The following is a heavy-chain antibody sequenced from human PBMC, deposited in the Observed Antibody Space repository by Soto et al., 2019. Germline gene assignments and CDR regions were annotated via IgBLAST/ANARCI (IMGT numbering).Heavy chain of an antibody. CDR2: TYYRSKWYN. J-gene: IGHJ6*02. D-gene: IGHD6-19*01. CDR3: ARDLAVAGTVDYYYGMDV. CDR1: GDSVSSNSAA. Sequence: KQSQTLSLTCAISGDSVSSNSAAWNWIRQSPSRGLEWLGRTYYRSKWYNDYAVSVKSRITINPDTSKNQFSLQLNSVTPEDTAVYYCARDLAVAGTVDYYYGMDVWGQGTTVTVSS. V-gene: IGHV6-1*01.